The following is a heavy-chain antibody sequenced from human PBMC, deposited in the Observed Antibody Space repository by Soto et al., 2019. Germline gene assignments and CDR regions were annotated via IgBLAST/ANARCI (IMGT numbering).Heavy chain of an antibody. Sequence: QVQLVQSGAEVKKPGASVKVSCKASGYTFTSYAMHWVRQAPGQRLEWMGWINAGNGNTKYSQKFQGRVTITRDTSESTAYMDLSSLRSENTAVYYCARGGASSRYFDLWGRGTLVTVSS. J-gene: IGHJ2*01. V-gene: IGHV1-3*01. CDR3: ARGGASSRYFDL. CDR2: INAGNGNT. D-gene: IGHD6-13*01. CDR1: GYTFTSYA.